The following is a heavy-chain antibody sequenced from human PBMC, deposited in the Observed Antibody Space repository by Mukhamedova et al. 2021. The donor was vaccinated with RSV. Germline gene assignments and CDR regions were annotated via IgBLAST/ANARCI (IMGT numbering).Heavy chain of an antibody. J-gene: IGHJ3*02. V-gene: IGHV3-11*06. CDR3: AREYSGSYYAFDI. Sequence: AEYMGGRFTISRDNAKNSLYLQMNSLRAEDTAVYYCAREYSGSYYAFDIWGQGTMVTVSS. D-gene: IGHD1-26*01.